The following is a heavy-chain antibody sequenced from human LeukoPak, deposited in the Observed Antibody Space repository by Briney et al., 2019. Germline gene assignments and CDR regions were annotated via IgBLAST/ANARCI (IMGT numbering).Heavy chain of an antibody. CDR2: IYHSGST. D-gene: IGHD4-17*01. Sequence: SETLSLTCTVSSYSVSSDHYWGWIRQPPGKGLEWIGIIYHSGSTYYNPSLKSRVTISVDTSKNQFSLKLTSVTAADTAVYYCAAFGEPPFDYWGQGTLVTVSS. V-gene: IGHV4-38-2*02. CDR1: SYSVSSDHY. J-gene: IGHJ4*02. CDR3: AAFGEPPFDY.